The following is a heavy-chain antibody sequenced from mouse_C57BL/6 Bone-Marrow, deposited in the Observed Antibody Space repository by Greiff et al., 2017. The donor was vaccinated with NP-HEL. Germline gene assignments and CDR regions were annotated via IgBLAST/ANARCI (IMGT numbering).Heavy chain of an antibody. CDR1: GFNIKDDY. J-gene: IGHJ2*01. CDR3: ARYPIYYGSRRSYFDY. D-gene: IGHD1-1*01. Sequence: VQLQQSGAELVRPGASVKLSCTASGFNIKDDYMHWVKQRPEQGLEWIGWIDPENGDTEYASKFQGKATITADTSSNTAYLQLSSLTSEDTAVYYCARYPIYYGSRRSYFDYWGQGTTLTVSS. CDR2: IDPENGDT. V-gene: IGHV14-4*01.